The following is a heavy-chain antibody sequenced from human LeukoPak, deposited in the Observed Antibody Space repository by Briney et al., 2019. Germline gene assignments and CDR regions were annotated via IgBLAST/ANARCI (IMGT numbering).Heavy chain of an antibody. CDR3: ARVPGYISSRGPNYYMDV. J-gene: IGHJ6*03. CDR2: INPNSGGT. V-gene: IGHV1-2*04. CDR1: GYTFTGYY. D-gene: IGHD6-13*01. Sequence: GASVKVSCKASGYTFTGYYMHWVRQAPGQGLEWMGWINPNSGGTNYAQKFQGWVTMTRDTSISTAYMELSRLRSDDTAVYYCARVPGYISSRGPNYYMDVWGKGTTVTVSS.